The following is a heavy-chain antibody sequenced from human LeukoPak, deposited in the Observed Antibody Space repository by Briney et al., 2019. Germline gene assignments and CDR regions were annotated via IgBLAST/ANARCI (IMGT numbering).Heavy chain of an antibody. CDR1: GFTFSSYA. J-gene: IGHJ4*02. D-gene: IGHD2-15*01. CDR2: MSADGGGT. Sequence: GGSLRLSCAASGFTFSSYAMSRVRQAPGKGLEWVSAMSADGGGTYIADSLKGRCTISRDNSKSTLSLQMNSLRAEDTAIYYCAKSSGASTYYFDYWGQGILVTVS. V-gene: IGHV3-23*01. CDR3: AKSSGASTYYFDY.